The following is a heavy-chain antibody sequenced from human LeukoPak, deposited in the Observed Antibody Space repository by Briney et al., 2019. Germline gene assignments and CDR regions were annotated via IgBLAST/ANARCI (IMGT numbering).Heavy chain of an antibody. D-gene: IGHD5-18*01. J-gene: IGHJ1*01. CDR2: IIPIFGTA. CDR3: ARGGYSYGLAKYFQH. V-gene: IGHV1-69*13. CDR1: GGAFISYA. Sequence: ASVKVSCKASGGAFISYAISWVRQAPGQGLEWMGGIIPIFGTANYAQKFQGRVTITADESTSTAYMELSSLRSEDTAVYYCARGGYSYGLAKYFQHWGQGTLVTVSS.